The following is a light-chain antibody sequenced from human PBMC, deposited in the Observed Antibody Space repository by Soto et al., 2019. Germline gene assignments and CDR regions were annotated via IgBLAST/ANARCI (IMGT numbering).Light chain of an antibody. Sequence: EIVLTQSPATLSLSPGEGATLSCRASESVAGYLAWYQQKPGLPPRLLIYETSNRVIGLPDRFSGSGSGTDFTLTISRLEPEDFAVYYCHQYGYLGTFGQGTKVDI. J-gene: IGKJ1*01. CDR2: ETS. CDR3: HQYGYLGT. V-gene: IGKV3-11*01. CDR1: ESVAGY.